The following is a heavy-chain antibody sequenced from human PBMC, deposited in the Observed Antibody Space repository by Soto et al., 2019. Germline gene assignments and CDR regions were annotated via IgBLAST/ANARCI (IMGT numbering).Heavy chain of an antibody. J-gene: IGHJ3*02. Sequence: QVQLQESGPGLVKPSQTLSLTCTVSGGSMSRGDYYWSWIRQPPGKGLEWLGFIYHTGSTYYSPSLKSRVAISVDTSKNHFSLTLSSVTAADTAVDYCARYPRYGYGALSHVIAIWGQGTMVTVSS. CDR2: IYHTGST. CDR1: GGSMSRGDYY. CDR3: ARYPRYGYGALSHVIAI. D-gene: IGHD5-18*01. V-gene: IGHV4-30-4*01.